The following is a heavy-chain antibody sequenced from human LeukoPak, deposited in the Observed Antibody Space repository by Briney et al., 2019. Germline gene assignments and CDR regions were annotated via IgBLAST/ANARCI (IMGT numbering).Heavy chain of an antibody. V-gene: IGHV3-48*03. CDR2: TTTSGGTI. CDR1: GFTFSSYE. J-gene: IGHJ4*02. D-gene: IGHD5-12*01. Sequence: GGSLRLSCAASGFTFSSYEINWVRQAPGKGLEWVSYTTTSGGTIYYTDSVKGRFTVSRDNAKNSLYLQMNSLRAEDTAVYYCARSETGYSGYDRTFVSLDYWGQGTLVTVSS. CDR3: ARSETGYSGYDRTFVSLDY.